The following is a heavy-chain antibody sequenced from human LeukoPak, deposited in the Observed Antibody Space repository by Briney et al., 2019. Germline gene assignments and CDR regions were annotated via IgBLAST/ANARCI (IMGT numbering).Heavy chain of an antibody. V-gene: IGHV1-69*05. CDR2: IIPIFGTA. CDR3: VNRDGYNFWFDP. J-gene: IGHJ5*02. Sequence: SVKVSCKASGGTFSSYAISRVRQAPGQGLEWMGGIIPIFGTANYAQKFQGRVTITTDESTSTAYMELSSLRSEDTAVYYCVNRDGYNFWFDPWGQGTLVTVSS. CDR1: GGTFSSYA. D-gene: IGHD5-24*01.